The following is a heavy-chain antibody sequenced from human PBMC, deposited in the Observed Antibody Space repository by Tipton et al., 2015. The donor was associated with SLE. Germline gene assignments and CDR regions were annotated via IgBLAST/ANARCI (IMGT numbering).Heavy chain of an antibody. J-gene: IGHJ4*02. Sequence: TLSLTCAVSGGSISSSNWWSWVRQPPGKGLEWIGEIYHSGSTNYNPSLKSRVTISVDKSKNQFSLKLSSVTAAAPAVYYCARVWRQLANYFDYWGQGTLVTVSS. CDR2: IYHSGST. CDR3: ARVWRQLANYFDY. D-gene: IGHD6-6*01. V-gene: IGHV4-4*02. CDR1: GGSISSSNW.